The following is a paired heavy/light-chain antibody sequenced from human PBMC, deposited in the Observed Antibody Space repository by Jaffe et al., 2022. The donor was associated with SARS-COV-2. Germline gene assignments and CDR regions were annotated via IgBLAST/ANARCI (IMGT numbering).Heavy chain of an antibody. D-gene: IGHD4-17*01. J-gene: IGHJ4*02. CDR3: AKAATVTTTRLLGVDY. Sequence: EVQLLESGGGLVQPGGSLRVSCAASGFTFSSYGMSWVRQAPGKGLEWVSSITGSGGGSYYADSVKGRFTISRDNSKNTLYLQMNSLRAEDTAVYYCAKAATVTTTRLLGVDYWGQGTLVTVSS. CDR1: GFTFSSYG. CDR2: ITGSGGGS. V-gene: IGHV3-23*01.
Light chain of an antibody. CDR1: SGSVSTSYF. CDR2: STN. Sequence: QTVVTQEPSISVSPGGTVTLTCGLSSGSVSTSYFPTWFQQTPGQAPRTLIYSTNTRSSGVPDRFSGSILGNKAALTITGAQADDESDYYCVLYMGSGISVFGGGTKLTVL. CDR3: VLYMGSGISV. V-gene: IGLV8-61*01. J-gene: IGLJ3*02.